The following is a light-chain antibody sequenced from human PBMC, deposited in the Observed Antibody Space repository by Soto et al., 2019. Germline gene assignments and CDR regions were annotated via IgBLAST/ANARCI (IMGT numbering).Light chain of an antibody. CDR1: QSISSY. CDR3: QQSYSTPWT. CDR2: AAS. V-gene: IGKV1-39*01. J-gene: IGKJ1*01. Sequence: DIQMTQSPSSLSASVGDRVTITCRASQSISSYLNWYQQKPGKAPKLLIYAASSLQSGVPSRFSGSGSWTDFTLTISSLQPEDFATYYCQQSYSTPWTFGQETKVEIK.